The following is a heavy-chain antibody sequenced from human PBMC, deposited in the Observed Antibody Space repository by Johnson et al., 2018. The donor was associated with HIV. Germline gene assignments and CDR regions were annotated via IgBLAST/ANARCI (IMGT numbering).Heavy chain of an antibody. CDR3: AREGTLGAFDI. Sequence: QVQLVESGGGVVQPGRSLRLSCAASGFTFSSYAMHWVRQAPGKRLEWVAVISYDGSNKYYADSVKGRFTISRDNSKNTLYLQMNSLRAEDTAVYYCAREGTLGAFDIWGQGTMVTVSS. D-gene: IGHD1-1*01. CDR1: GFTFSSYA. V-gene: IGHV3-30-3*01. CDR2: ISYDGSNK. J-gene: IGHJ3*02.